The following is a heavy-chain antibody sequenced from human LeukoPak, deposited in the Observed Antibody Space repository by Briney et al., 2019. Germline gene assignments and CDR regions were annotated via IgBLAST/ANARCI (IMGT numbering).Heavy chain of an antibody. Sequence: PSETLSLTCAVYGGSFSGSNWSWIRQPPGKGLEWIGEIYNSGSTIYNPSLKSRVTISVDTSKNRFSLDLISVTAADTAVYYCVRAYDYWGQGTLVTVSS. V-gene: IGHV4-34*01. CDR3: VRAYDY. CDR2: IYNSGST. J-gene: IGHJ4*02. CDR1: GGSFSGSN.